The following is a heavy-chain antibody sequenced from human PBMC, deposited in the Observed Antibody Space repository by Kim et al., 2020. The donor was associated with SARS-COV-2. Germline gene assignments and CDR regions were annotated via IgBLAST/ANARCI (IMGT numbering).Heavy chain of an antibody. D-gene: IGHD4-17*01. J-gene: IGHJ4*02. V-gene: IGHV3-33*06. CDR2: SNK. Sequence: SNKYYADSVKGRFTISRDNSKNTLYLQMNSLRAEDTAVYYCGKGITTVDNWGQGTLVTVSS. CDR3: GKGITTVDN.